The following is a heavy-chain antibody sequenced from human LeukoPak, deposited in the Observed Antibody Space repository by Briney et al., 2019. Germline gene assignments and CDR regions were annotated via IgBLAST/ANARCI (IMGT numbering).Heavy chain of an antibody. D-gene: IGHD4-23*01. J-gene: IGHJ5*02. CDR3: ASQTRIRRSSRWFDP. CDR2: IYYSGST. Sequence: MRSETLSLTCTVSGGSISSSSYYWGWIRQPPGKGLEWIGSIYYSGSTYYNPSLKSRVTISVDTSKNQFSLKLSSVTAADTAVYYCASQTRIRRSSRWFDPWGQGTLVTVSS. V-gene: IGHV4-39*01. CDR1: GGSISSSSYY.